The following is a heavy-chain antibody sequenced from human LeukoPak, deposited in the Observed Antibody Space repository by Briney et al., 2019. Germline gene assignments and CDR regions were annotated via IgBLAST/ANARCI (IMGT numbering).Heavy chain of an antibody. CDR3: ARDRDTVMAD. CDR1: GFTFSDYY. CDR2: IMSSGTTI. V-gene: IGHV3-11*01. J-gene: IGHJ4*02. D-gene: IGHD5-18*01. Sequence: GGSLRLSCAASGFTFSDYYMSWIRQAPGKGLECVSYIMSSGTTIYYADSVKGRFTISRDNARNSLYLQMNSLRAEDTAVYYCARDRDTVMADWGRGTLVTVSS.